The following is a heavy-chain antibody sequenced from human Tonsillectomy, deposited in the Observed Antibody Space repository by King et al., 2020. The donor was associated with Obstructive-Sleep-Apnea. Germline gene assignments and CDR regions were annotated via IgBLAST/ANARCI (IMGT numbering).Heavy chain of an antibody. Sequence: VQLQESGPGLVKPSETLSLTCTVSGGSISNYYWSWIRQPPGKGLEWIGYIYYSGSTNYNPSLKSRVTISVDTSKNQFSLKLSPWTAADTAMYYCARDPNYDSGSSRSYYYGMDVWGQGTTVTVSS. D-gene: IGHD3-10*01. V-gene: IGHV4-59*01. CDR3: ARDPNYDSGSSRSYYYGMDV. CDR1: GGSISNYY. CDR2: IYYSGST. J-gene: IGHJ6*02.